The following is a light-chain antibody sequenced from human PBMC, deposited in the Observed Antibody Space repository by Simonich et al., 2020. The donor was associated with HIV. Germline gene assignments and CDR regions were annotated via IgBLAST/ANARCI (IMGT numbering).Light chain of an antibody. Sequence: EVVLTQSPATLSLSPGERPTLSCRASQSVSSYLAWYQQKPGQAPRLLIYDASNRATGIPARFSGMGSGTDFTLTISSLEPEDFAVYYCQQRSNWPPWTFGQGTKVEIK. CDR2: DAS. CDR3: QQRSNWPPWT. V-gene: IGKV3-11*01. J-gene: IGKJ1*01. CDR1: QSVSSY.